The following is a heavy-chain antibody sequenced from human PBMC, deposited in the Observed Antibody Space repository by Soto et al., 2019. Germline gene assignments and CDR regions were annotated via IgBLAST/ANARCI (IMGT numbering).Heavy chain of an antibody. D-gene: IGHD5-12*01. V-gene: IGHV3-48*02. J-gene: IGHJ4*02. CDR3: ARPRGYSGYDDPFDY. CDR1: GFTFSSYS. Sequence: GGSLRLSCAASGFTFSSYSMNWVRQAPGKGLGWVSYISSSSSTIYYADSVKGRFTISRDNAKNSLYLQMNSLRDEDTAVYYCARPRGYSGYDDPFDYWGQGTLVTVSS. CDR2: ISSSSSTI.